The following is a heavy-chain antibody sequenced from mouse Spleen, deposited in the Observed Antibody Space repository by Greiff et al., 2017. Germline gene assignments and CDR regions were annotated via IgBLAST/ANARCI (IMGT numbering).Heavy chain of an antibody. J-gene: IGHJ1*01. CDR1: GFTFSSYG. V-gene: IGHV5-9-2*01. Sequence: EVQVVESGGGLVKPGGSLKLSCAASGFTFSSYGMSWVRQTPEKRLEWVATISGGGSYTYYPDSVKGRFTISRDNAKNNLYLQMSSLRSEDTALYYCARHSRLYGSSPYWYFDVWGAGTTVTVSS. CDR3: ARHSRLYGSSPYWYFDV. CDR2: ISGGGSYT. D-gene: IGHD1-1*01.